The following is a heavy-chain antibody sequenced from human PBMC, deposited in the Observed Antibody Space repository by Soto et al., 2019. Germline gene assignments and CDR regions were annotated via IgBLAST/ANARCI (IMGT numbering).Heavy chain of an antibody. J-gene: IGHJ3*02. CDR2: IKQDGSEK. Sequence: PGGSLRLSCAASGFTFSSYWMSWVRQAPGKGLEWVANIKQDGSEKYYVDSVKGRFTISRDNAKNSLYLQMNSLRAEDTAVYYCARGLGSSSWYSPWDAFDIWGQGTMVTVAS. D-gene: IGHD6-13*01. CDR3: ARGLGSSSWYSPWDAFDI. V-gene: IGHV3-7*01. CDR1: GFTFSSYW.